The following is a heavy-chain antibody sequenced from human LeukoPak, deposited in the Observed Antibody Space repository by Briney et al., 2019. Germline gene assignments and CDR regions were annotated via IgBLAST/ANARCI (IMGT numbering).Heavy chain of an antibody. J-gene: IGHJ3*02. CDR3: ARHCGGDCPRGDAFDI. D-gene: IGHD2-21*02. CDR1: GGSISSYY. V-gene: IGHV4-59*08. CDR2: IYYSGST. Sequence: PSETLSLTCTVSGGSISSYYWSWIRQPPGKGLEWIGYIYYSGSTNYNPSLKSRVTISVDTSKNQFSLKLSSVTAADTAVYYCARHCGGDCPRGDAFDIWGQGTMATVSS.